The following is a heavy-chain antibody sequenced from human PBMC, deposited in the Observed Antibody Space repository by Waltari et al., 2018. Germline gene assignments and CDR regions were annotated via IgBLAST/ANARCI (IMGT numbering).Heavy chain of an antibody. J-gene: IGHJ3*02. D-gene: IGHD2-2*01. CDR3: ARGPMEDQLLGRGTFDI. Sequence: QVQLQESGPGLVKASQTLSLICAVSGGSIIRGDYYWTWIRQPPGKGLEWIGYIYYSGSTHYKPSLKSRVTISVDTSKNQFSLKRSSVTAADTAVYYCARGPMEDQLLGRGTFDIWGQGTVVTVSS. V-gene: IGHV4-30-4*08. CDR1: GGSIIRGDYY. CDR2: IYYSGST.